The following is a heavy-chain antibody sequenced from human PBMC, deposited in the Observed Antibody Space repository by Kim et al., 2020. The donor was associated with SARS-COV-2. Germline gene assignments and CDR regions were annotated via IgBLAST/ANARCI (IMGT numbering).Heavy chain of an antibody. CDR3: ARDQTLSA. V-gene: IGHV3-66*01. J-gene: IGHJ5*02. CDR2: IYNDGRT. CDR1: GFAVNSNY. Sequence: GGSLRLSCAASGFAVNSNYMTWVRQAPGKGLEWVSLIYNDGRTFYAEAVKGRFLVSRDNSRNTLFLQMNNLRGEDTAVYYCARDQTLSAWSQGTLVTVSS.